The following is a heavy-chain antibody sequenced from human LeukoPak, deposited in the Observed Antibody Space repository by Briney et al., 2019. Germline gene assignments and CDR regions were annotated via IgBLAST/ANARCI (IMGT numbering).Heavy chain of an antibody. CDR1: GGTFSSYA. CDR2: INPSGGST. Sequence: GSSVKVSCKASGGTFSSYAISWVRQAPGQGLEWMGIINPSGGSTSCAQKFQGRVTMTRDTSTSTVYMELSSLRSEDTAVYYCARGTGYLDYWGQGTLVTVSS. V-gene: IGHV1-46*01. CDR3: ARGTGYLDY. D-gene: IGHD1-14*01. J-gene: IGHJ4*02.